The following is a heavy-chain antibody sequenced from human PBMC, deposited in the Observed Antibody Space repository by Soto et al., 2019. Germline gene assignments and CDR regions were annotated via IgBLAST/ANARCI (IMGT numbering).Heavy chain of an antibody. V-gene: IGHV4-34*01. Sequence: SETLSLTCAAHNGSFTDYFWTWIRQSPGRGLEWIGEINHRGGATYNPSLRSRVTISIDTSKNHFSLSLRSLTAADTAVYYCVARGMPYDFLSGPHPFVPWGHGTLVTVSS. CDR1: NGSFTDYF. D-gene: IGHD3-3*01. CDR3: VARGMPYDFLSGPHPFVP. J-gene: IGHJ5*02. CDR2: INHRGGA.